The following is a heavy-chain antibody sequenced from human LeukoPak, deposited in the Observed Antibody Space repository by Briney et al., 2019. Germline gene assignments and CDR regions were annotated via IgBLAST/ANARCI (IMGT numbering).Heavy chain of an antibody. CDR1: GYTFTSYT. CDR2: INTNTGNP. V-gene: IGHV7-4-1*02. D-gene: IGHD2-15*01. Sequence: ASVRVSCKASGYTFTSYTINWVRQAPGQGLEWMGWINTNTGNPTYAQGFTGRFVFSLDTSVITAYLQISSLKAEDTAVYYCARGMCSDGVCYFLADYWGQGTLVTVSS. CDR3: ARGMCSDGVCYFLADY. J-gene: IGHJ4*02.